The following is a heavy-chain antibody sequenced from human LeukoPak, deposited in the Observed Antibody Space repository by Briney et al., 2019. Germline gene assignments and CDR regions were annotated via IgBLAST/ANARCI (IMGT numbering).Heavy chain of an antibody. V-gene: IGHV3-21*01. CDR3: ARVAFGGVTKIDY. CDR2: ISSSSSYI. J-gene: IGHJ4*02. Sequence: GGSLRLSCAASGFTFNNYAMSWVRQAPGKGLEWVSSISSSSSYIYYADSVKGRFTISRDNAKNSLYLQMNSLRAEDTAVYYCARVAFGGVTKIDYWGQGTLVTVSS. D-gene: IGHD3-16*01. CDR1: GFTFNNYA.